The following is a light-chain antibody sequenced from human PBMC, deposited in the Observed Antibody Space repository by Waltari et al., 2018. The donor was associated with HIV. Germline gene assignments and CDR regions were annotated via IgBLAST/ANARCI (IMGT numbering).Light chain of an antibody. CDR2: GTS. V-gene: IGKV1-27*01. Sequence: DIQMTQSPSSRSASVGDRVTNTCRASQAISNYLAWYQQKPGKVPKVLIYGTSSLQSGVPSRFTGSGSGTELTLTISSLQPEDVATYYCQSYKSAPFTFGGGTRVEIK. CDR3: QSYKSAPFT. CDR1: QAISNY. J-gene: IGKJ4*01.